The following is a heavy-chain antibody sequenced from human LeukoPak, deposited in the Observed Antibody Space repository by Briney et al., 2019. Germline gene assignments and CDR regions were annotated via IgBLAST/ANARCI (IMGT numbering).Heavy chain of an antibody. V-gene: IGHV4-59*08. Sequence: GSLRLSCAASGFTFSDYYMSWIRQPPGKGLEWIGYIYYSGSTNYNPSLKSRVTISVDTSKNQFSLKLSSVTAADTAVYYCARRKSTMVRGAMSAFDIWGQGTMVTVSS. J-gene: IGHJ3*02. CDR2: IYYSGST. CDR1: GFTFSDYY. D-gene: IGHD3-10*01. CDR3: ARRKSTMVRGAMSAFDI.